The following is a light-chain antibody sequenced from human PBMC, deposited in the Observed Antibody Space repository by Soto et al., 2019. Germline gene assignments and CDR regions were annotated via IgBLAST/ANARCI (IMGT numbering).Light chain of an antibody. V-gene: IGLV2-23*01. CDR3: CSYAGSSTWV. CDR1: SSDVGSYNL. Sequence: QSVLTQPASVCGSPGQSITISCTGTSSDVGSYNLVSWYQQHPGKAPKLMIYEGSKRPSGVSNRFSGSKSGNTASLTISGLQAEDEADYYCCSYAGSSTWVVGGGTQLTVL. J-gene: IGLJ3*02. CDR2: EGS.